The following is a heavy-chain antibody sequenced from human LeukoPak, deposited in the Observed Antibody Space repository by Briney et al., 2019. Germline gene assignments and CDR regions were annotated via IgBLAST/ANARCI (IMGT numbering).Heavy chain of an antibody. Sequence: GGSLRLSCAASGFTFSSYSMNWVRQAPGKGLEWVSSISSSSSYIYYADSVKGRFTISRDNAKNSLYLQMNSLRAEDTAVYYCARDLSLGYCSSTSCSDFDYWGQGTLVTVSS. CDR1: GFTFSSYS. CDR2: ISSSSSYI. V-gene: IGHV3-21*01. J-gene: IGHJ4*02. CDR3: ARDLSLGYCSSTSCSDFDY. D-gene: IGHD2-2*01.